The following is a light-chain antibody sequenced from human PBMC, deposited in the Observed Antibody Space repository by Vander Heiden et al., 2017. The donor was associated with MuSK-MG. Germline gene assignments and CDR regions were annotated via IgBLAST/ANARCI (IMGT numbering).Light chain of an antibody. Sequence: DIQMTQPPSSLSASVGDRVTITCRASQSIASYFDWYQQKPGKAPKLLIYAASSLQSGVPSRFSGSGSGTDFTLTISSLQPEDFATYYCQQSYSTPQTFGQGTKVEIK. V-gene: IGKV1-39*01. CDR3: QQSYSTPQT. CDR2: AAS. J-gene: IGKJ1*01. CDR1: QSIASY.